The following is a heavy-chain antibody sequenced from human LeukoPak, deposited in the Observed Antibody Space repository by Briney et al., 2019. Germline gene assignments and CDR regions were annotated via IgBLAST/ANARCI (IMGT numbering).Heavy chain of an antibody. D-gene: IGHD3-10*01. CDR2: TNPNSGGT. CDR1: GYTFTGYY. CDR3: ARGPLDYYGSGSYYNELGY. J-gene: IGHJ4*02. V-gene: IGHV1-2*06. Sequence: ASVKVSCKASGYTFTGYYMHWVRQAPGQGLEWMGRTNPNSGGTNYAQKFQGRVTMTRDTSISTAYMELSRLRSDDTAVYYCARGPLDYYGSGSYYNELGYWGQGTLVTVSS.